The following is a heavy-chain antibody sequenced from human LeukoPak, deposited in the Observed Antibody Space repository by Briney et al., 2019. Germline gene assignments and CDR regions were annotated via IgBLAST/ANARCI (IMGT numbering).Heavy chain of an antibody. J-gene: IGHJ4*02. Sequence: GASVKVSCKASGYTFTSYGISWVRQAPGQGLEWMGWISAYNGNTNYAQKLQGRVTMTTDTSTSTAYMELRSLRSDDTAVYYCARRHCSSTSCCPLDYWGQGTLVTVSS. V-gene: IGHV1-18*04. CDR2: ISAYNGNT. D-gene: IGHD2-2*01. CDR3: ARRHCSSTSCCPLDY. CDR1: GYTFTSYG.